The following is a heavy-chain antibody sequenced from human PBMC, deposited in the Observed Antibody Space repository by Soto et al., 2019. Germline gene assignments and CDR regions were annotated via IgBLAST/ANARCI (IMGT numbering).Heavy chain of an antibody. Sequence: GASVKVSCKASGGTFSSYAISWVRQAPGQGLEWMGGIIPIFGTANYAQKFQGRVTITADESTSTAYMELSSLRSEDTAVYYCARKFSRAGDRDGEMDPYYFDYWGQGTLVTVSS. CDR1: GGTFSSYA. J-gene: IGHJ4*02. CDR3: ARKFSRAGDRDGEMDPYYFDY. D-gene: IGHD2-2*01. CDR2: IIPIFGTA. V-gene: IGHV1-69*13.